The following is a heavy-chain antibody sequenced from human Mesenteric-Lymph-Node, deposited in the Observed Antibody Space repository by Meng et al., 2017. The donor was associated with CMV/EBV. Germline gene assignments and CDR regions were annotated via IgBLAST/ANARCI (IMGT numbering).Heavy chain of an antibody. CDR2: IIPILGIA. CDR3: ARDSPNWNYGY. D-gene: IGHD1-7*01. CDR1: GGTFSSYA. Sequence: SCRASGGTFSSYAISWVRQAPGQGLEWMGRIIPILGIANYAQKFQGRVTITADKSTSTAYMELSSLRSEDMAVYYCARDSPNWNYGYWGQGTLVTVSS. V-gene: IGHV1-69*04. J-gene: IGHJ4*02.